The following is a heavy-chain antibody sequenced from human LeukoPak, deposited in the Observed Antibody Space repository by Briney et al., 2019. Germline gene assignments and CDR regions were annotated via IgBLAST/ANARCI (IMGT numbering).Heavy chain of an antibody. D-gene: IGHD5-12*01. Sequence: SVKVSCKASGGTFSSYAFSWVRQAPGQGLEWMGRIIPILGIANYAQKFQGRVTITADKSTSTAYMELSSLRSEDTAVYYCARDSGYDYYFDYWGQGTLVTVSS. V-gene: IGHV1-69*04. CDR2: IIPILGIA. CDR1: GGTFSSYA. CDR3: ARDSGYDYYFDY. J-gene: IGHJ4*02.